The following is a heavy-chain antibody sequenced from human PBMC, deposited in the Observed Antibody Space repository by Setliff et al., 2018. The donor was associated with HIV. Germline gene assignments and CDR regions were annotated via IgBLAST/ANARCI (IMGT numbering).Heavy chain of an antibody. CDR2: IYYRGST. CDR3: ARETDQWLVPKPTPSPFDY. CDR1: GGSISSSSYY. J-gene: IGHJ4*02. D-gene: IGHD6-19*01. Sequence: SETLSLTCTVSGGSISSSSYYWGWIRQPPGKGLQWIGSIYYRGSTYYKPSLKSRVTISVDTSKNQFSLRLSSVTAADTAVYYCARETDQWLVPKPTPSPFDYWGQGTLVTVSS. V-gene: IGHV4-39*02.